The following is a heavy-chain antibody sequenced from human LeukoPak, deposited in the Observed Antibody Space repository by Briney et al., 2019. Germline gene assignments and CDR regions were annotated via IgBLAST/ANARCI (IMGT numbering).Heavy chain of an antibody. CDR2: IIPILGTT. V-gene: IGHV1-69*05. D-gene: IGHD3-22*01. CDR1: GGTFSNYG. Sequence: SVKVSCKTSGGTFSNYGISWVRQAPGQGLEWMGGIIPILGTTNYAQKFQDRVTITTDESTSTAYMELNRLRSEDTAVYYCARDRYYDSRGNFYESGYWGQGTLVTFSS. CDR3: ARDRYYDSRGNFYESGY. J-gene: IGHJ4*02.